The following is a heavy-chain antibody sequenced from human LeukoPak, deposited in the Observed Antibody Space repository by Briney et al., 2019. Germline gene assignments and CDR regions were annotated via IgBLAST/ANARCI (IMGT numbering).Heavy chain of an antibody. CDR2: IRSGGST. V-gene: IGHV3-53*01. J-gene: IGHJ3*01. Sequence: GGSLRLSCAASGFTVSSSYMTWVRQAPGKGLEWVSVIRSGGSTVYADSVKGRFTISRDSSKNTLYLQLNSLRAEDTAVYYCAREGSGRTAYNDGLDVWGQGTMVTVSS. D-gene: IGHD3-10*01. CDR1: GFTVSSSY. CDR3: AREGSGRTAYNDGLDV.